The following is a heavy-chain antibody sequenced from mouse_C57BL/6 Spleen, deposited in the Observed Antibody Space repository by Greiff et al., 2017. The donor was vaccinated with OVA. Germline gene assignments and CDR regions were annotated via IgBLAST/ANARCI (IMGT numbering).Heavy chain of an antibody. J-gene: IGHJ2*01. V-gene: IGHV3-6*01. CDR1: GYSITSGYY. Sequence: ESGPGLVKPSQSLSLTCSVTGYSITSGYYWNWIRQFPGNKLEWMGYISYDGSNNYNPSLKNRISITRDTSKNQFFLKLNSVTTEDTATYYCAREGGKYYFDYWGQGTTLTVSS. CDR3: AREGGKYYFDY. CDR2: ISYDGSN. D-gene: IGHD2-1*01.